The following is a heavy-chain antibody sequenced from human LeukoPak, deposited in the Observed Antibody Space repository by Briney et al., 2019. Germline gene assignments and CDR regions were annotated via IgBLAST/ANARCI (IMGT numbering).Heavy chain of an antibody. J-gene: IGHJ4*02. V-gene: IGHV4-39*07. CDR2: IYYSGST. CDR1: GGSISNTNYY. Sequence: PSETLSLTCSVSGGSISNTNYYWGWIRQPPGKGLVWIGSIYYSGSTYYNPTLKSRVPMSVDTSKSQCSLRLSSVTAADTAVYYCVVSPNQDFFDYWGQGPLVTASS. CDR3: VVSPNQDFFDY.